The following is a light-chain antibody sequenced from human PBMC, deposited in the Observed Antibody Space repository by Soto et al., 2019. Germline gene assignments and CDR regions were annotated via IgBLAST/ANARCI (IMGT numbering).Light chain of an antibody. CDR1: SSDVGGYNY. V-gene: IGLV2-14*01. Sequence: QSVLTQPASVSGSPGQSITISCTGTSSDVGGYNYVSWYQQHPGKAPKLMIYDVSNRPSGVSNRFSGSKSGNTASLTISGFQVEDEADYYCRSYTSSSTLVFGTGTKVTVL. CDR2: DVS. J-gene: IGLJ1*01. CDR3: RSYTSSSTLV.